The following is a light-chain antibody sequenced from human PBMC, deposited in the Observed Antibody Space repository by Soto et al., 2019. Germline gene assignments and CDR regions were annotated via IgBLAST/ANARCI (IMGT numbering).Light chain of an antibody. Sequence: QYALTQPVSVSGSPGQSITISCTGTSGDVGSFDFVSWYQHSPGKAPKLMIYGVSYRPSGVSNRFSGSKSGNTASLTISGLQTEDEADYYCCSFKSGDTHYVFGTGTKVTVL. V-gene: IGLV2-14*01. J-gene: IGLJ1*01. CDR1: SGDVGSFDF. CDR3: CSFKSGDTHYV. CDR2: GVS.